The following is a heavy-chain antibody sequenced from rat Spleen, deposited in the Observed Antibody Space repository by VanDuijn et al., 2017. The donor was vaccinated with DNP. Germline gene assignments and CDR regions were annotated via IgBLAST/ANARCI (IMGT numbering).Heavy chain of an antibody. V-gene: IGHV5-25*01. J-gene: IGHJ2*01. CDR1: GFTFSNYY. CDR2: ISTSGSRT. D-gene: IGHD5-1*01. CDR3: ARHGWEEPYFDY. Sequence: EVQLVESGGGLVQPGRSLKLSCAASGFTFSNYYMAWVRQAPKKGLEWVATISTSGSRTYYPDSVKGRFTISRDNAKSSLYLQMNSLKSEDTATYYCARHGWEEPYFDYWGQGVMVTVSS.